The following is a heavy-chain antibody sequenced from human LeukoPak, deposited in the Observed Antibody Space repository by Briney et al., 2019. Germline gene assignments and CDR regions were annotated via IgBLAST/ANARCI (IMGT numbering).Heavy chain of an antibody. CDR1: GFTFSSYA. D-gene: IGHD4-23*01. Sequence: GGSLRLSCAASGFTFSSYAMSWVRQAPGKGLEWVANIKQDGSEKYYVDSVKGRFTISRDNAKNSLYLQMNSLRAEDTAVYYCARDRWKHFDYWGQGTLVTVSS. CDR3: ARDRWKHFDY. J-gene: IGHJ4*02. V-gene: IGHV3-7*01. CDR2: IKQDGSEK.